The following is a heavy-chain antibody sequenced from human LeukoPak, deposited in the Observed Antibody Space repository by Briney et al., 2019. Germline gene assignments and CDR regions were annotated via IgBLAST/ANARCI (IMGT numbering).Heavy chain of an antibody. D-gene: IGHD3-3*01. CDR3: ARGDFWSGYNFDY. CDR1: GFTFSSYA. V-gene: IGHV3-30*04. CDR2: ISYDGSNK. Sequence: GRSLRLSCAASGFTFSSYAMHWVRQAPGKGLEWVAVISYDGSNKYYADSVKGRFTISRDNSKNTLYLQMNSLRAEDTAVYYCARGDFWSGYNFDYWGQGTLVTVSS. J-gene: IGHJ4*02.